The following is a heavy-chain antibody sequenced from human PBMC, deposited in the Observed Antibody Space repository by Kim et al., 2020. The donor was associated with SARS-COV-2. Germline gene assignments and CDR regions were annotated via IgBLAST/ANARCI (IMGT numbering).Heavy chain of an antibody. V-gene: IGHV3-33*05. J-gene: IGHJ3*02. D-gene: IGHD3-22*01. CDR1: GFTFSSYG. CDR2: ISYDGSNK. CDR3: AREVFQINYDSSLHAFDI. Sequence: GGSLRLSCAASGFTFSSYGMHWVRQAPGKGLEWVAVISYDGSNKYYADSVKGRFTISRDNSKNTLYLQMNSLRAEDTAVYYCAREVFQINYDSSLHAFDIWGQGTMVTVSS.